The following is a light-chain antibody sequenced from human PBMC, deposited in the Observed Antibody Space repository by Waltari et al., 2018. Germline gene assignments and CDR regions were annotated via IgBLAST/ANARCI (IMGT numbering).Light chain of an antibody. CDR3: QQYYSTPRT. J-gene: IGKJ4*01. CDR2: WAS. V-gene: IGKV4-1*01. Sequence: DIVMTQSQDSLAVSLGERATINCKSSQSVLYSSNNKNYLAWYQQKPGQPPKLLIYWASTRESGVPDRVSGSGSGTDFTLTISSLQAEDVAVYYCQQYYSTPRTFGGGTKVEIK. CDR1: QSVLYSSNNKNY.